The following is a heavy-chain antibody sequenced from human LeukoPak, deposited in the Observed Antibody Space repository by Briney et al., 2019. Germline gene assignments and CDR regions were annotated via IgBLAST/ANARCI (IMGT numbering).Heavy chain of an antibody. CDR3: ARGGSYSYYYYYMDV. CDR1: GGSISSYY. J-gene: IGHJ6*03. V-gene: IGHV4-4*09. CDR2: IYTSGGT. Sequence: SETLSLTCGVSGGSISSYYWSWIRQPPGKGLEWIGYIYTSGGTNYNPSLKSRVTISVDTSKNQFSLKLSSVTAADTAVYYCARGGSYSYYYYYMDVWGKGTTVTVSS. D-gene: IGHD1-26*01.